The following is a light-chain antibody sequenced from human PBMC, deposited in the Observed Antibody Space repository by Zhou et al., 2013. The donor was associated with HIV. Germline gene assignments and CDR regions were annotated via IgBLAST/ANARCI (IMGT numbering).Light chain of an antibody. CDR3: QQSKTLLT. V-gene: IGKV1-39*01. CDR2: AAS. CDR1: QDINRY. J-gene: IGKJ4*01. Sequence: IQMTQSPSSLSASVGDRVTITCRASQDINRYLNWYQHRPGKAPKLLIYAASTLQSGVPSRFGGGGSGTEFTLTISSLQPEDFAIYYCQQSKTLLTFGGGTKVEIK.